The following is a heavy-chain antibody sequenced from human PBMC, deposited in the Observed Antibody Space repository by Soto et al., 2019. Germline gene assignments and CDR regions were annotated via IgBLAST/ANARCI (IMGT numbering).Heavy chain of an antibody. V-gene: IGHV4-59*01. CDR2: VYNSGST. J-gene: IGHJ4*02. CDR1: GGSIRSYY. CDR3: ARSDGRY. Sequence: PSETLSLTCTVFGGSIRSYYWSWVRRPPGKGLEWIGYVYNSGSTTYSPSFKSRVTISADTSRNQFSLKLTSVTAADTAVYYCARSDGRYWGQGTLVT.